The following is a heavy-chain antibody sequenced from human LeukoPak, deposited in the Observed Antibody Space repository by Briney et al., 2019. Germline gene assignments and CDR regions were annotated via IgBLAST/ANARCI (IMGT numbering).Heavy chain of an antibody. J-gene: IGHJ4*02. Sequence: SETLSLTCTVSGGSVTTSTHYWGWIRQPPGKGLEWIGTIKNSGITHYNPSLKSRLTMSVDTSKNQFSLKLNSVTAADTAVYYCATRRSGSYSEYWGQGILVTVSS. V-gene: IGHV4-39*01. CDR3: ATRRSGSYSEY. CDR2: IKNSGIT. D-gene: IGHD1-26*01. CDR1: GGSVTTSTHY.